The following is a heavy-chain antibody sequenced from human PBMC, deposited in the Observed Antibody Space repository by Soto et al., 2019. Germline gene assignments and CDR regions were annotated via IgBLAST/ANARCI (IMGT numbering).Heavy chain of an antibody. CDR1: GGSISSDFYY. Sequence: QVQLQESGPGLVKPSQTLSLTCTVSGGSISSDFYYWTWIRQHPGKGLEWIGYIYYSGSTYYNPSLKSRLTMSLDTSNNQFSLKLSSVPVADTAVYYCARQYHSSGYWVDYWGQGTLVTVSS. D-gene: IGHD3-22*01. CDR2: IYYSGST. J-gene: IGHJ4*02. V-gene: IGHV4-31*03. CDR3: ARQYHSSGYWVDY.